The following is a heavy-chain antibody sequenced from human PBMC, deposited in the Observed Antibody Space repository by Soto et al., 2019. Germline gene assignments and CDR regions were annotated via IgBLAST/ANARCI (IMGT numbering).Heavy chain of an antibody. D-gene: IGHD3-16*01. CDR3: SRHGGTGSPYNWFEP. CDR2: IYPGDSDT. CDR1: GYSITSYW. Sequence: PWESLKISCKGSGYSITSYWIGWVRQMPGKGLEWMGIIYPGDSDTIYSPSFQGQVTISADKSISTAYLQWSSLKASDSAIYYCSRHGGTGSPYNWFEPRGQGTLVTVSS. J-gene: IGHJ5*02. V-gene: IGHV5-51*01.